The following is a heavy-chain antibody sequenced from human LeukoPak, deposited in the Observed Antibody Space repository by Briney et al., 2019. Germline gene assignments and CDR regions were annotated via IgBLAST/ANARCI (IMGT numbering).Heavy chain of an antibody. CDR2: IYTSGST. Sequence: SETLSLTCTVSGGSISSGSYYWSWIRQPAGKGLEWIGRIYTSGSTNYNPSLKSRVTISVDTSKNQFSLKLSSVTAADTAVYYCARVGGWIHDAFDIWGQGTMVTVSS. CDR3: ARVGGWIHDAFDI. J-gene: IGHJ3*02. CDR1: GGSISSGSYY. D-gene: IGHD5-18*01. V-gene: IGHV4-61*02.